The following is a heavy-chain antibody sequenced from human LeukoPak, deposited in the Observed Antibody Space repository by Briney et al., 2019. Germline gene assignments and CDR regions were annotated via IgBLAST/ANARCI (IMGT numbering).Heavy chain of an antibody. CDR2: INHTGNT. D-gene: IGHD3-10*01. V-gene: IGHV4-34*01. CDR1: GASFGGYY. J-gene: IGHJ4*02. CDR3: ASVLNDYFDY. Sequence: PSETLSLTCAVYGASFGGYYWSWIRQPPGKGLEWLGEINHTGNTNYNPSLKSRVTTSVDTSKNQFSLELSSVTAADTAVYYCASVLNDYFDYWGQGTLVTVSS.